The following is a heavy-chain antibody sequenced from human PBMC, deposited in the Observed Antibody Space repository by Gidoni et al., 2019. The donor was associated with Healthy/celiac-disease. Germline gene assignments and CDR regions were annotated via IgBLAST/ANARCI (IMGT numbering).Heavy chain of an antibody. J-gene: IGHJ4*02. CDR1: GGSFRCYY. D-gene: IGHD3-3*01. CDR3: ARGRNFWSGYSAPDY. V-gene: IGHV4-34*01. CDR2: SNHSGST. Sequence: QVQLQQWGAGLLKPSETLSLTCAVYGGSFRCYYWSWIRQPPGKGLEWIGESNHSGSTNYNPYIMSRVTISVDTSKNQFSLKLSSVTSAETAVYYCARGRNFWSGYSAPDYWGQGTLVTVSS.